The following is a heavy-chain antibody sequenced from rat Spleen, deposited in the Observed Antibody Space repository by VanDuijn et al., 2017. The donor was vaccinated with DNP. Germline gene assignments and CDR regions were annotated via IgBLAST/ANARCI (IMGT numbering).Heavy chain of an antibody. J-gene: IGHJ4*01. CDR1: GFTFRDYW. D-gene: IGHD4-3*01. Sequence: EVQLVESGGGLVQPGRSMKLSCAASGFTFRDYWMYWIRQAPGKGLEWIASINTDGGITNYRDSVKGRFTISRENAENTVSLQMNSLRSEDAATYYCSKSRGGYAMDAWGQGTSVTVSS. CDR2: INTDGGIT. V-gene: IGHV5-58*01. CDR3: SKSRGGYAMDA.